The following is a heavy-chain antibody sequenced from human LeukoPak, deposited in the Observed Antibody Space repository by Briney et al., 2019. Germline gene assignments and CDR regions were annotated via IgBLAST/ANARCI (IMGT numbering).Heavy chain of an antibody. Sequence: SVKVSCKASGGTFSSYAISWVRQAPGQGLEWMGRIIPILGIANYAQKFQGRVTITADKSTSTAYMELSSLRSDDTAVYYCARVDYDSSGYYPTPHFDYWGRGTLVTVSS. D-gene: IGHD3-22*01. CDR3: ARVDYDSSGYYPTPHFDY. V-gene: IGHV1-69*04. J-gene: IGHJ4*02. CDR1: GGTFSSYA. CDR2: IIPILGIA.